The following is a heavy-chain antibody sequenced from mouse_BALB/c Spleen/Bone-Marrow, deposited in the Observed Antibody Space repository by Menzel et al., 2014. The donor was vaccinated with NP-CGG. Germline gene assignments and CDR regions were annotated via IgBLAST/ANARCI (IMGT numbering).Heavy chain of an antibody. CDR3: ARDLYGNSGY. J-gene: IGHJ2*01. CDR2: IDPSDSYT. D-gene: IGHD2-1*01. CDR1: GYTFTSYW. Sequence: VQLQQSGAELVKPGASVKLSCKASGYTFTSYWMHWVKQRPGQGLEWIGEIDPSDSYTNYNQKFKGKATLTVDKSSSTAYMQLSSLTSEDSAVYYCARDLYGNSGYWGQGTTLTVFS. V-gene: IGHV1-69*02.